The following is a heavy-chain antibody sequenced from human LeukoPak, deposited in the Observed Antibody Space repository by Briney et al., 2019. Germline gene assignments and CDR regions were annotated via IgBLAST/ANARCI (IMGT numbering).Heavy chain of an antibody. V-gene: IGHV1-2*02. CDR3: ARDVGECCSSINCYASHY. D-gene: IGHD2-2*01. Sequence: ASVKVSCKASGYTFTGYYIHWVRQAPGQGLEWMGWINPHSGGTNYAQKFQGGVTMTRDMSITTAYMELSSLRSDDTAVYYCARDVGECCSSINCYASHYWGQGTLDTVSS. CDR1: GYTFTGYY. CDR2: INPHSGGT. J-gene: IGHJ4*02.